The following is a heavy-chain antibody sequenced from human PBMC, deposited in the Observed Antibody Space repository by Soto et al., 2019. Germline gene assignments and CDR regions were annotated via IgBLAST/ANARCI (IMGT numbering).Heavy chain of an antibody. CDR2: ISSSSSYI. CDR1: GFTFSSYS. CDR3: ARAHYGSGSYFTYSRLDYYYGMDV. J-gene: IGHJ6*02. Sequence: GGSLRLSCAASGFTFSSYSMNWVRQAPGKGLEWVSSISSSSSYIYYADSVKGRFTISRDNAKNSLYLQMNSLRAEDTAVYYCARAHYGSGSYFTYSRLDYYYGMDVWGQGTTVTVSS. D-gene: IGHD3-10*01. V-gene: IGHV3-21*01.